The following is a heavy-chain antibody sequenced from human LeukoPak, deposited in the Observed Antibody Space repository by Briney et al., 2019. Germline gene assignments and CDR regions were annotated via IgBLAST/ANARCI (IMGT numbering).Heavy chain of an antibody. CDR1: RFTFSSYG. CDR2: IQYDGSNE. D-gene: IGHD1-26*01. J-gene: IGHJ4*02. V-gene: IGHV3-30*02. Sequence: GGSLRHSCAASRFTFSSYGMHWVRQAPGKGLEWVAYIQYDGSNEQYADSVKGRFSISRDSSKNSLYLQMSSLTAADTAVYYCAKDRSIGTYYTFDHWGQGTLVTVSS. CDR3: AKDRSIGTYYTFDH.